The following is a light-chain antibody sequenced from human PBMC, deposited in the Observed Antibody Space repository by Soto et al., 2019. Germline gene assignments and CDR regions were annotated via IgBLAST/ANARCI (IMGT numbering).Light chain of an antibody. J-gene: IGLJ3*02. Sequence: QSVLTQPPSVSGSPGQSVTISCTGTSSDVGSYNRVSWYQQPPGTAPKLMIYEVSRRPSRVSDRFSGSKSGNTASLTISGLQAEDEGDFYCCSYAGSGAWVFGGGTKVTVL. CDR1: SSDVGSYNR. CDR2: EVS. CDR3: CSYAGSGAWV. V-gene: IGLV2-18*02.